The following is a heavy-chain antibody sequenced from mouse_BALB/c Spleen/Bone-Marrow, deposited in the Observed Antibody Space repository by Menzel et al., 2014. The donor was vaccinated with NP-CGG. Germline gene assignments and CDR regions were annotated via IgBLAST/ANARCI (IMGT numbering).Heavy chain of an antibody. CDR3: AREGYGSSYGFAY. D-gene: IGHD1-1*01. V-gene: IGHV1-31*01. Sequence: VQLKESGPELVKPGASMKISCKASGYSFAGYTMNWVKQSRGKNLEWIGLINPYNGGSSYNQKFKGKATLTVDRSSSTAYMELLSLTSEDSAVYYCAREGYGSSYGFAYWGQGTLVTVSA. J-gene: IGHJ3*01. CDR2: INPYNGGS. CDR1: GYSFAGYT.